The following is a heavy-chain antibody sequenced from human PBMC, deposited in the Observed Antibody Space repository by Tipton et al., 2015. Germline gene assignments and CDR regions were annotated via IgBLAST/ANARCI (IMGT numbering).Heavy chain of an antibody. CDR2: ISFSDTT. Sequence: TLSLTCTVSGGSVSSGSYYWSWIRQPPGKGLEWIGDISFSDTTHYNPSLKSRITISLNTSKNQFSLKMSSVTAADTAVYFCARDLEHGMDVWGQGTTVTVSS. CDR1: GGSVSSGSYY. J-gene: IGHJ6*02. CDR3: ARDLEHGMDV. V-gene: IGHV4-61*01.